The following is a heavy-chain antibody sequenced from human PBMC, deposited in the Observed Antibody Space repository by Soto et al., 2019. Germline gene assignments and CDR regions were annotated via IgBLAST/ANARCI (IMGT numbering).Heavy chain of an antibody. V-gene: IGHV3-13*05. J-gene: IGHJ6*02. CDR2: IGAAHDP. CDR3: ARAYLGRMPRRADYYYALDV. CDR1: GFTFSSYD. D-gene: IGHD1-26*01. Sequence: PGGSLRLSCAGSGFTFSSYDMHWVRQVPGKGLEWVSAIGAAHDPYYLGSVKGRFSISRENAKNSLYLQMNSLTAGDTAVYYCARAYLGRMPRRADYYYALDVWGQGTTVTVSS.